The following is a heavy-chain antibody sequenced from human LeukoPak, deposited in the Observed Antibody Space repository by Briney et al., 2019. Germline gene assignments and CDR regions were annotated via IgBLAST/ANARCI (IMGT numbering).Heavy chain of an antibody. V-gene: IGHV3-9*01. Sequence: GGSLRLSCVASGFTFDHYAIHWVWQVPGKGLDWVSGIDWNGGIKDYADSVKGRFTISRDNAKNSLYLQMNSLRPEDTALYFCATSYDMLTGYFDHWGQGTLVTVSP. CDR2: IDWNGGIK. CDR3: ATSYDMLTGYFDH. J-gene: IGHJ4*02. D-gene: IGHD3-9*01. CDR1: GFTFDHYA.